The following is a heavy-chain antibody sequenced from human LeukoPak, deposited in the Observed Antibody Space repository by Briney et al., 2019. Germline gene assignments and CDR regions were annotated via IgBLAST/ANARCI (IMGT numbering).Heavy chain of an antibody. J-gene: IGHJ6*04. D-gene: IGHD3-10*01. V-gene: IGHV3-23*01. CDR1: GFTFSSYA. CDR3: AKDLSAGFGELSSDV. Sequence: GGSLRLSCAASGFTFSSYAMSWVRQAPGKGLEWVSAISGSGGSTYYADSVKGWFTISRDNSKNTLYLQMNSLRAEDTAVYYCAKDLSAGFGELSSDVWGKGTTVTVSS. CDR2: ISGSGGST.